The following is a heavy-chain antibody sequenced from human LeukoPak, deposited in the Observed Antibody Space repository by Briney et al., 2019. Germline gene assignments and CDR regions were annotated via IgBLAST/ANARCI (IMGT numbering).Heavy chain of an antibody. Sequence: SVKVSCKASGGTFSSYAISWVRQAPGQGLEWMGGIIALFGTANYAQKFQGRLTITSDESTSTAYMELSSLRSEDTAVYYCARIRDGYNSYFFYGMDVWGQGTTVTVSS. CDR2: IIALFGTA. J-gene: IGHJ6*02. CDR1: GGTFSSYA. V-gene: IGHV1-69*13. D-gene: IGHD5-24*01. CDR3: ARIRDGYNSYFFYGMDV.